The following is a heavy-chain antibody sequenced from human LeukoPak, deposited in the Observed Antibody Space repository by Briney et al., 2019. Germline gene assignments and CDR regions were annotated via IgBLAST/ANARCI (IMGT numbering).Heavy chain of an antibody. D-gene: IGHD3-22*01. CDR1: GYTFTVYY. CDR3: ARDRGDDSSGYDAFDI. V-gene: IGHV1-46*01. Sequence: ASVKVSCKASGYTFTVYYMHWVRQAPGHGLEWMGIINPTSGGTTYSQKFQGRVTMTRDMSTSTFQMELSSLTSDDTAVYYCARDRGDDSSGYDAFDIWGQGTMVTVSS. J-gene: IGHJ3*02. CDR2: INPTSGGT.